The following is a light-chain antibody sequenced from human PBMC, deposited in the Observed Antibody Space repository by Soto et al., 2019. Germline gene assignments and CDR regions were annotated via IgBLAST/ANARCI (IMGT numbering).Light chain of an antibody. J-gene: IGKJ4*01. Sequence: DIQMTQSPSSLSASVGDRVTIACRASQSINIYLSWYQQEPGKAPKLLMYYASSLHSGVPSRFSGSGSGTHFTLTISSLQREDFATYYCQQNYRTPLTFGGGNKVEIK. V-gene: IGKV1-39*01. CDR1: QSINIY. CDR3: QQNYRTPLT. CDR2: YAS.